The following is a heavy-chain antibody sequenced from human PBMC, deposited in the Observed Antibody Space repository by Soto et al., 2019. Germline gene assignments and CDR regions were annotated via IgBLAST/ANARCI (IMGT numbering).Heavy chain of an antibody. CDR3: ATDDSSVLEYFDY. CDR1: GFSFSDHY. J-gene: IGHJ4*02. D-gene: IGHD3-22*01. V-gene: IGHV3-11*06. CDR2: ISSSTFYT. Sequence: KPGGSLRLSCAASGFSFSDHYMSWIRQAPGKGLEWVSYISSSTFYTNYADSVKGRFTISRDNAKNSLYLQMNSLRAEDTAVYYCATDDSSVLEYFDYWGQGILVTVS.